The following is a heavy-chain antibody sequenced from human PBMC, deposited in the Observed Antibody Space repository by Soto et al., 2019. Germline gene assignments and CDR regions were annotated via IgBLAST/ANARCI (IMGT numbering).Heavy chain of an antibody. Sequence: SVKVSWKASGGTFRIYAISWVRQAPGQGLEWMGGIIPIFGTANYAQKFQGRVTITADESISTAYLQWSSLKASDTAMYYCARRHSSSSAFDPWGQGTLVTVSA. CDR2: IIPIFGTA. CDR1: GGTFRIYA. CDR3: ARRHSSSSAFDP. V-gene: IGHV1-69*13. D-gene: IGHD6-13*01. J-gene: IGHJ5*02.